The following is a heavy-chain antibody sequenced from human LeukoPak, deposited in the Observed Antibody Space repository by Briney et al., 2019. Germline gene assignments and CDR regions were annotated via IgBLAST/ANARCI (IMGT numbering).Heavy chain of an antibody. J-gene: IGHJ3*02. Sequence: GGSLRLSCAASGFTFSNYGIHWVRQAPGKGLEWVAVIWYDGSNKYYADSVKGRFTISRDNSKNTLYLQMNSLRAEDTAVYYCARDQGAFDIWGQGTMVTVSS. CDR1: GFTFSNYG. CDR2: IWYDGSNK. CDR3: ARDQGAFDI. V-gene: IGHV3-33*01.